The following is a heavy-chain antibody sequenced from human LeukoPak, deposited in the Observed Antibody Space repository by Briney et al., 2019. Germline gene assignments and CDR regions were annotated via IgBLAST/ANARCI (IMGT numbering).Heavy chain of an antibody. D-gene: IGHD3-16*01. Sequence: GGSLRLSCAASGFTFNSYAMSWVRQAPEKGLEWVATISGSGGGTYYADSVKGRFTISRDDSKNTLYLQMNSLRAEDTAVYYCAKDLGGYRNNYFDYWGQGTLVTVSS. J-gene: IGHJ4*02. CDR3: AKDLGGYRNNYFDY. CDR1: GFTFNSYA. V-gene: IGHV3-23*01. CDR2: ISGSGGGT.